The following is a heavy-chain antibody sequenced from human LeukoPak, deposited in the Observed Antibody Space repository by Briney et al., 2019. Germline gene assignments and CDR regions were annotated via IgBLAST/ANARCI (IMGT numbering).Heavy chain of an antibody. CDR2: IYYSGST. J-gene: IGHJ4*02. V-gene: IGHV4-39*07. CDR3: ARVIWQQLFDY. D-gene: IGHD6-13*01. CDR1: GGSISSSSYY. Sequence: SETLSLTCTVSGGSISSSSYYWGWIRQPPGKGLEWIGSIYYSGSTYYNPSLKSRVTISVDTSKNQFSLKLSSVTAADTAVYYCARVIWQQLFDYWGQGTLVTVSS.